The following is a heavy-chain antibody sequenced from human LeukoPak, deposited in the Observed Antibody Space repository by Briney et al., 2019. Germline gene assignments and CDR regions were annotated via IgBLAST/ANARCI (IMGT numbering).Heavy chain of an antibody. CDR1: GYTFTSYG. CDR2: ISAYNGNT. D-gene: IGHD3-9*01. J-gene: IGHJ6*02. CDR3: ARGPPLRYFDWLSHYYYYGMDV. Sequence: ASVKVSCKASGYTFTSYGISWVRQAPGQGLEWMGWISAYNGNTNYAQKLQGRVTMTTDTSTSTAYMEPRSLRSDDTAVYYCARGPPLRYFDWLSHYYYYGMDVWGQGTTVTVSS. V-gene: IGHV1-18*01.